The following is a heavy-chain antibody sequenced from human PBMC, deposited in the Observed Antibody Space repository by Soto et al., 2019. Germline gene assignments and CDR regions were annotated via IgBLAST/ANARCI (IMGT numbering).Heavy chain of an antibody. V-gene: IGHV3-48*03. CDR3: ARDCSGGSGDSWIDH. CDR1: GGKCSGYG. CDR2: ISSSGSTI. J-gene: IGHJ4*02. Sequence: GGPLRLWWRAAGGKCSGYGGRWRRPTPGKGLAWVSYISSSGSTIYYADSVKGRFTISRDNAKNSLYLQMNTLRAEDTAFYDGARDCSGGSGDSWIDHWGQRTPVPVSS. D-gene: IGHD2-15*01.